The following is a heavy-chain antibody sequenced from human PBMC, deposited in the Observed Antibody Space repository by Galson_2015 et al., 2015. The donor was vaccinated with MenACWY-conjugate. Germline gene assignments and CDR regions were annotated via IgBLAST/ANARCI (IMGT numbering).Heavy chain of an antibody. CDR2: ISGSGGRT. CDR1: GFTFSSYA. V-gene: IGHV3-23*01. Sequence: SLRLSCAASGFTFSSYAMSWVPQAPGKGLEWVSAISGSGGRTYYADSVKGRFTISRDNSKNTLYLQMNSLRAEDTAVYYCAKDRLADAGTIDYWGQGTLVTVSS. D-gene: IGHD1-7*01. CDR3: AKDRLADAGTIDY. J-gene: IGHJ4*02.